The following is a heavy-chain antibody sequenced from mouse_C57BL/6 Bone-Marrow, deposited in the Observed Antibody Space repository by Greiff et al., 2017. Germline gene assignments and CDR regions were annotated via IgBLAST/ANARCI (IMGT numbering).Heavy chain of an antibody. CDR2: ISNGGGST. CDR1: GFTFSDYY. J-gene: IGHJ2*01. CDR3: ARLYYGNFYFDY. Sequence: EVKVEESGGGLVQPGGSLKLSCAASGFTFSDYYMYWVRQTPEKRLEWVAYISNGGGSTYYPDTVKGRFTISRDNAKNTLYLQMSRLKSEDTAMYYCARLYYGNFYFDYWGQGTTLTVSS. V-gene: IGHV5-12*01. D-gene: IGHD2-1*01.